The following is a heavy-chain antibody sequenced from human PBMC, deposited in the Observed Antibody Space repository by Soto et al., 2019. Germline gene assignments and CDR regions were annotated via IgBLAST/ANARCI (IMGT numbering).Heavy chain of an antibody. Sequence: GSLRLSCAASGFTLSCYEMHWVRQAPGKGLEWVAVISNDGSSQYYADSVKGRFTISRDNSKNTLYLQMNSLSTEDTAVYFWAKDVKRRVPSVYYYYGRYVWARGTTLTVSS. CDR3: AKDVKRRVPSVYYYYGRYV. D-gene: IGHD3-16*02. J-gene: IGHJ6*02. V-gene: IGHV3-30*18. CDR2: ISNDGSSQ. CDR1: GFTLSCYE.